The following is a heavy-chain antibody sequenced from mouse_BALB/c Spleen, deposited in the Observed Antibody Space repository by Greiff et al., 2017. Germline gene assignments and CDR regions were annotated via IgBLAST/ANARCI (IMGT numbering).Heavy chain of an antibody. V-gene: IGHV5-6-2*01. CDR1: GFTFSSYY. CDR2: INSNGGST. J-gene: IGHJ1*01. CDR3: ARHDEVVDWYFDV. D-gene: IGHD1-1*01. Sequence: DVMLVESGGGLVKLGGSLKLSCAASGFTFSSYYMSWVRQTPEKRLELVAAINSNGGSTYYPDTVKGRFTISRDNAKNTLYLQMSSLKSEDTALYYCARHDEVVDWYFDVWGAGTTVTVSS.